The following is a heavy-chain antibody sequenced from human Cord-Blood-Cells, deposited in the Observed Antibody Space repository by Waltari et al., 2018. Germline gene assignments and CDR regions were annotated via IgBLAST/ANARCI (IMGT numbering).Heavy chain of an antibody. V-gene: IGHV4-39*07. J-gene: IGHJ4*02. CDR2: IYYSGST. Sequence: QLQLQESGPGLVKPSETLSLTCTVSGGPISSSSYDWGWIRQPPGKGLEWIGSIYYSGSTYYNPSLKSRVTISVDTSKNQFSLKLSSVTAADTAVYYCARHTPDLVGATDYSFDYWGQGTLVTVSS. D-gene: IGHD1-26*01. CDR3: ARHTPDLVGATDYSFDY. CDR1: GGPISSSSYD.